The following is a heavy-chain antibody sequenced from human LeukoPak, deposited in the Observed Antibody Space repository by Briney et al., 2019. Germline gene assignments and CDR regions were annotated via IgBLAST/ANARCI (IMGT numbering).Heavy chain of an antibody. J-gene: IGHJ6*02. D-gene: IGHD2-15*01. CDR2: VYYTGST. CDR3: ATYCSGGSCYSVYGMDV. Sequence: SETLSLTCSVSGGSVSNYYWSWIRQPPGKGLEWIGYVYYTGSTNYNPSLKSRVTISVDTSKNQFSLKLTSMTAADTAVYYCATYCSGGSCYSVYGMDVWGQGTTVIVS. CDR1: GGSVSNYY. V-gene: IGHV4-59*08.